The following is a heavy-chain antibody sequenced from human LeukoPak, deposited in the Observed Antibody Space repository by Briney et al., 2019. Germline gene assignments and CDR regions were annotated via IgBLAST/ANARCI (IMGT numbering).Heavy chain of an antibody. CDR1: GGTFSNYA. D-gene: IGHD5-12*01. Sequence: SVKVSCKASGGTFSNYAISWVRQAPGQGLEWMGGVIPIFGTANYAQKFQGRVTITADKSTSTAYMELSSLRSEDTAVYYCASRGYSDSVGYGMDVWGKGTTVTVSS. V-gene: IGHV1-69*06. J-gene: IGHJ6*04. CDR3: ASRGYSDSVGYGMDV. CDR2: VIPIFGTA.